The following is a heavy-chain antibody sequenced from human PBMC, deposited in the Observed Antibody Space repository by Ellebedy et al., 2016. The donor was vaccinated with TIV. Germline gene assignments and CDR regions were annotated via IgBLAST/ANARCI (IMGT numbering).Heavy chain of an antibody. CDR1: GFTFSSYA. J-gene: IGHJ3*01. CDR2: LSGSGAST. CDR3: AKDWSDISMILQS. D-gene: IGHD3-3*01. Sequence: GGSLRLSCAASGFTFSSYAMSWVRQTPGKGLEWLSGLSGSGASTYYADSVRGRFTITRDNSKNTLFLQMNNLRVEDTAVYFCAKDWSDISMILQSWGQGIMVSVSS. V-gene: IGHV3-23*01.